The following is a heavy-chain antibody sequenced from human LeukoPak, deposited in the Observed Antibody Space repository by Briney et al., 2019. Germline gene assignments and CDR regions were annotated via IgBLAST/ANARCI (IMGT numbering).Heavy chain of an antibody. V-gene: IGHV5-51*01. J-gene: IGHJ3*02. CDR2: IYPGDSDT. Sequence: GESLKISCKGSGYSFTSYWIGWVRQMPGKGLEWMGNIYPGDSDTRYSPSFQGQVTISADKSISTAYLQWSSLKASDTAMYYCARPTGYCSGGSCYPDAFDIWGQGTMVTVSS. CDR3: ARPTGYCSGGSCYPDAFDI. D-gene: IGHD2-15*01. CDR1: GYSFTSYW.